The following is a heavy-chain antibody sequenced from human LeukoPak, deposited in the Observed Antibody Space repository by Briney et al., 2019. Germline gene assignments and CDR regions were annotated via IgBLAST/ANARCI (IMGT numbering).Heavy chain of an antibody. J-gene: IGHJ4*02. CDR3: ARDKGYGSGSYYPKYYFDY. CDR1: GYTFTSYY. Sequence: ASVKVPCKASGYTFTSYYMHWVRQAPGQGLEWMGIINPSGGSTSYAQKFQGRVTMARDMSTSTVYMELSSLRSEDTAVYYCARDKGYGSGSYYPKYYFDYWGQGTLVTVSS. D-gene: IGHD3-10*01. CDR2: INPSGGST. V-gene: IGHV1-46*01.